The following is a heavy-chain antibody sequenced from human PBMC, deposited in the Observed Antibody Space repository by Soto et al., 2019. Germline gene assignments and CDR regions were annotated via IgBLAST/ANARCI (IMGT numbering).Heavy chain of an antibody. CDR1: RFTFSRYG. J-gene: IGHJ6*02. Sequence: GGSLRLSCAASRFTFSRYGMHWVRQAPGKGLEWVAVISYDGSNKFYADSVKGRFTISRDNSKNTLYLQMNSLRAEDTAVYYCAKGPSGFGELLPPYGYYGMDVWGQGTTVTVSS. D-gene: IGHD3-10*01. V-gene: IGHV3-30*18. CDR3: AKGPSGFGELLPPYGYYGMDV. CDR2: ISYDGSNK.